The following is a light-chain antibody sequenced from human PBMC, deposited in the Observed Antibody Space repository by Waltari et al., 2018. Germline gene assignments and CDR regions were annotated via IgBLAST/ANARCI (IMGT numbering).Light chain of an antibody. CDR2: DDS. CDR3: QLWDGITDHWV. CDR1: SVGSES. J-gene: IGLJ3*02. Sequence: SHVLTQPPSVSVAPGQTAKITCVGNSVGSESVHWYQQKSGRAPEVVVYDDSARPSGMPGRMVGAKSGNTATLTIARVEAGDEADYYCQLWDGITDHWVFGGGTKVTVL. V-gene: IGLV3-21*02.